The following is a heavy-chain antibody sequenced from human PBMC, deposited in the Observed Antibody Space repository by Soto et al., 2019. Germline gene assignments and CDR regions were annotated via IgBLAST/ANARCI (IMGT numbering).Heavy chain of an antibody. V-gene: IGHV5-51*01. D-gene: IGHD5-18*01. CDR1: GYSFTSYW. Sequence: GESLKISCKGSGYSFTSYWIGWVRQMPGKGLEWTGITYPGDSGTRYSPSFQGQVTISADKSISTAYLQWSSLKASDTAMYYCARRDTAMVNAYYYYYMEVWGKGTTVTVTS. J-gene: IGHJ6*03. CDR3: ARRDTAMVNAYYYYYMEV. CDR2: TYPGDSGT.